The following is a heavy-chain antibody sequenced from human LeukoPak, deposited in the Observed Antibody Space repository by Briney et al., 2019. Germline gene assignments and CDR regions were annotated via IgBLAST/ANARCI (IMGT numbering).Heavy chain of an antibody. J-gene: IGHJ3*02. Sequence: GRSLRLSCAASGFTFSSYAMHWVRQAPGKGLEWVAVISYDGSNKYYADSVKGRFTISRDNSKNTLYLQMNSLRAEDTAVYYYARAVTMIVPFAFDIWGQGTMVTVSS. V-gene: IGHV3-30-3*01. CDR2: ISYDGSNK. CDR3: ARAVTMIVPFAFDI. D-gene: IGHD3-22*01. CDR1: GFTFSSYA.